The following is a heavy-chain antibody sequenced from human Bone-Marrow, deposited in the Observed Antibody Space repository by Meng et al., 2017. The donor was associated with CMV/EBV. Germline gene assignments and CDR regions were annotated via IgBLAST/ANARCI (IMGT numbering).Heavy chain of an antibody. D-gene: IGHD5/OR15-5a*01. Sequence: GESLKISCAASGFTFSSYAMNWVRQAPGKGLEWISTISRSGSNTYYADSVKGRFTISRDNAKNSLYLQMNSLRAGDTALYYCSKKAVSPPSLDNWFDPWGQGTLVTVSS. CDR2: ISRSGSNT. V-gene: IGHV3-48*03. J-gene: IGHJ5*02. CDR3: SKKAVSPPSLDNWFDP. CDR1: GFTFSSYA.